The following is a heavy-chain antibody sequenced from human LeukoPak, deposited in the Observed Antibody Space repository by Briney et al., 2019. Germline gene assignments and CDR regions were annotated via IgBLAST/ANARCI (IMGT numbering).Heavy chain of an antibody. J-gene: IGHJ4*02. CDR2: ISGSGGST. D-gene: IGHD3-22*01. CDR1: GFTLSSCG. Sequence: GGSLRLSCAASGFTLSSCGTHWVRQAPGKGLEWVSAISGSGGSTYYADSVKGRFTISRDNSKNTLYLQMNSLRAEDTAVYYCAKDYYYDSSSPDYWGQGTLVTVSS. V-gene: IGHV3-23*01. CDR3: AKDYYYDSSSPDY.